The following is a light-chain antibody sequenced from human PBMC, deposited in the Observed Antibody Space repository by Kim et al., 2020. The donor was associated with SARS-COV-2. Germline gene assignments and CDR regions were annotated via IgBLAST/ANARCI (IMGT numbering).Light chain of an antibody. CDR3: NSRDSSGNHLV. J-gene: IGLJ2*01. Sequence: ALGQTVRITCQGDSLRSNYASWYQQKPGQDPVLVSYGKNNRPSGSPDRFSGSSSGNTASLTITGAQAEDEADYYCNSRDSSGNHLVFGGGTQLTVL. CDR1: SLRSNY. V-gene: IGLV3-19*01. CDR2: GKN.